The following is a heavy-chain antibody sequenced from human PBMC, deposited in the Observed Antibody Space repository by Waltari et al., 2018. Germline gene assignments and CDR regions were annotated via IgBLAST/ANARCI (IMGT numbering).Heavy chain of an antibody. V-gene: IGHV3-7*01. CDR3: ARVVGALDY. D-gene: IGHD1-26*01. Sequence: EVQLVESGGGLVQPGGSLRLSCAASGFTFRSYWMGWGRPAPGKGSGLVANIKQDGSGKYYVDSVKGRFTITRDNAKNSLYLQTNSLRAEDTAVYYCARVVGALDYWGQGTLVTVSS. J-gene: IGHJ4*02. CDR1: GFTFRSYW. CDR2: IKQDGSGK.